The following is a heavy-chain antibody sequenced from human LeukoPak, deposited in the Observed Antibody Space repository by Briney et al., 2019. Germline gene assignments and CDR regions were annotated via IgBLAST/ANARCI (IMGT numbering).Heavy chain of an antibody. J-gene: IGHJ4*02. D-gene: IGHD4-11*01. V-gene: IGHV4-39*01. CDR2: T. CDR3: ARHSHDYGNQPFDY. Sequence: TYYNPSLKSRVTISVDTSKNQFSLKLSSVTVADTPVYYCARHSHDYGNQPFDYWGQGTLVTVSS.